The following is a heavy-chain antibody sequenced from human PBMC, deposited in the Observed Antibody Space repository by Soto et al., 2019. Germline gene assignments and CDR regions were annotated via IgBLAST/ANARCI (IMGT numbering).Heavy chain of an antibody. J-gene: IGHJ5*02. D-gene: IGHD6-13*01. Sequence: ASVKVSCKASGYTFTSYGISWVRQAPGQGLERMGWISAYNGNTNYAQKFQGRVTITADKSTSTSYMELSSLRSEDTAVYYFARDLVGVQQLVLPNWFDPWGQGTLVTVSS. CDR1: GYTFTSYG. V-gene: IGHV1-18*01. CDR2: ISAYNGNT. CDR3: ARDLVGVQQLVLPNWFDP.